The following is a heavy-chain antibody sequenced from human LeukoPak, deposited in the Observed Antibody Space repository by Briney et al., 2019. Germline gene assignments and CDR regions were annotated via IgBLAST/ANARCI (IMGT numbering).Heavy chain of an antibody. Sequence: GGSLRLSCAASGFTFSSYAMSWVRKAPGKGLEWVSGISGSGGSTYYADSVKDRFTISRDNSKNTLYLQMNSLRAEDTAVYYCAKVRYYDFWSGFHYGMDVWGQGTTVTVSS. CDR1: GFTFSSYA. V-gene: IGHV3-23*01. J-gene: IGHJ6*02. D-gene: IGHD3-3*01. CDR2: ISGSGGST. CDR3: AKVRYYDFWSGFHYGMDV.